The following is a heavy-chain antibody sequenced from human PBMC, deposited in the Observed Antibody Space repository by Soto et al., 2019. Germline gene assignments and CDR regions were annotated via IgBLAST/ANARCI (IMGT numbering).Heavy chain of an antibody. CDR2: ISYDGSNK. V-gene: IGHV3-30-3*01. CDR3: ARWNSVVPAAMSGIYYFDY. Sequence: GGSLRLSCAASGFTFSSYAMHWVRQAPGKGLEWVAVISYDGSNKYYADSVKGRFTISRDNSKNTLYLQMNSLRAEDTAVYYCARWNSVVPAAMSGIYYFDYWGQGTLVTVSS. D-gene: IGHD2-2*01. J-gene: IGHJ4*02. CDR1: GFTFSSYA.